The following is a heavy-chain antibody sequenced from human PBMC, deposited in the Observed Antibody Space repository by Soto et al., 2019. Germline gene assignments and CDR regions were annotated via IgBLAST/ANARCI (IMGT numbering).Heavy chain of an antibody. CDR3: ARHSPYYDFWSGYEDYYYMDV. CDR2: IYYSGST. Sequence: SETLSLTCTVSGGSISSYYWSWIRQPPGKGLEWIGYIYYSGSTNYNPSLKSRVTISVDTSKNQFSLKLSSVTAADTAVYYCARHSPYYDFWSGYEDYYYMDVWGKGTTVTVSS. V-gene: IGHV4-59*08. J-gene: IGHJ6*03. D-gene: IGHD3-3*01. CDR1: GGSISSYY.